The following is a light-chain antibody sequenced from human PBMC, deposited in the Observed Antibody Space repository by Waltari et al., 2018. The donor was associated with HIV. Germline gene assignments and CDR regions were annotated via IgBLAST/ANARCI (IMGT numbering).Light chain of an antibody. CDR3: CAYAGSTTYVI. V-gene: IGLV2-23*02. CDR1: SSDVWGYTL. CDR2: EVS. Sequence: QSALTHPASVSGSPGQSITLSCTGTSSDVWGYTLVSWYQQHPGKAPKLMIYEVSKRPSVVSNRFSGSKSGNTASLTISGLQAEDEADYYCCAYAGSTTYVIFGGGTKLTVL. J-gene: IGLJ2*01.